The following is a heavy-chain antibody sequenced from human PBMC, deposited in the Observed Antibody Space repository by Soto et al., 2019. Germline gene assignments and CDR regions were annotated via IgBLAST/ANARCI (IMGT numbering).Heavy chain of an antibody. CDR2: ISSSGAST. Sequence: PGGPLRLSCAASGFIFSGYSMSWVRQAPGKGLEWVSAISSSGASTYYADSVKGRFTISRDNSKNTLYLQMNSLRAEDTAVYYCAKDGAVAGTPDAFDIWGQGTMVTVSS. CDR1: GFIFSGYS. D-gene: IGHD6-19*01. J-gene: IGHJ3*02. CDR3: AKDGAVAGTPDAFDI. V-gene: IGHV3-23*01.